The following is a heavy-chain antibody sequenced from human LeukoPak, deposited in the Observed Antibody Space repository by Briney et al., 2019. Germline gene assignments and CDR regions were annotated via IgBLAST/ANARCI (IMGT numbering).Heavy chain of an antibody. CDR2: IQYDGSYK. V-gene: IGHV3-30*02. CDR3: AKTSDQLLYSKFDY. J-gene: IGHJ4*02. CDR1: GFTFSTYG. Sequence: PGGSLRLSCVASGFTFSTYGIHWVRQAPGKGQEWVAFIQYDGSYKFYADSVQGRFSISRDNSKNTLFLQLNSLRAEDTAVYYCAKTSDQLLYSKFDYWGQGTLVTVSS. D-gene: IGHD2-2*02.